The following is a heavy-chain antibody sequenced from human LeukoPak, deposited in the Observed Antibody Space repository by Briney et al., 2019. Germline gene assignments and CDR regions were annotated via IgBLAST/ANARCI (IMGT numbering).Heavy chain of an antibody. V-gene: IGHV4-34*01. CDR2: INHSGST. CDR3: ARMTPNY. Sequence: SETLSLTCAVYGGSFSGYYWSWIRQPPGKGLEWIGEINHSGSTHYNPSLKSRVTISVDTSKNQFSLKLSSVTAADTAVYYCARMTPNYWGQGTLVTVSS. J-gene: IGHJ4*02. CDR1: GGSFSGYY.